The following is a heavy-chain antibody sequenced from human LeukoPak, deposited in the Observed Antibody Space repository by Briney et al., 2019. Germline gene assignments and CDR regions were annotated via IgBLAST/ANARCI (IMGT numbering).Heavy chain of an antibody. CDR3: VKDRGYCRGGTCYPYYYYGMDV. J-gene: IGHJ6*02. V-gene: IGHV3-43*02. CDR2: ISGDGYST. CDR1: GFCFDDYA. Sequence: PGGSLRLSCAASGFCFDDYAMHWVRQAPGQGLEWISLISGDGYSTYYYADSVRGRFSISRDNSNNFLYLQMHGLSTEDSALYYCVKDRGYCRGGTCYPYYYYGMDVWGQGTTVTVSS. D-gene: IGHD2-15*01.